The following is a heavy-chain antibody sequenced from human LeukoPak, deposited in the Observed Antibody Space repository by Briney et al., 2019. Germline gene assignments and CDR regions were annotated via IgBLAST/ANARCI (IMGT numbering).Heavy chain of an antibody. CDR3: ARDHAVAAAVYFFDY. V-gene: IGHV3-11*04. D-gene: IGHD6-13*01. CDR1: GFTFSDYY. CDR2: ISSSGSTT. J-gene: IGHJ4*02. Sequence: GGSLRLSCAASGFTFSDYYMSWIRQAPGKGLEWVSYISSSGSTTHYADSVKGRFTISRDNGKNSLYLQMSSLRAEDTAVYYCARDHAVAAAVYFFDYWGQGTLVTVSS.